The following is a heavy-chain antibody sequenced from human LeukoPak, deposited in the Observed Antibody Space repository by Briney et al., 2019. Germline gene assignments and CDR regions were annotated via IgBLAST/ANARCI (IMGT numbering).Heavy chain of an antibody. CDR3: ARDKGYCSGGSCSNWFDP. D-gene: IGHD2-15*01. J-gene: IGHJ5*02. V-gene: IGHV1-18*01. CDR2: ISAYNGNT. CDR1: GYTFTSYG. Sequence: GASVKVSCKASGYTFTSYGISWVRQAPGQGLEWMGWISAYNGNTNYAQKLQARVTMTTDTSTSTAYMELRSLRSDDTAVYYCARDKGYCSGGSCSNWFDPWGQGTLVTVSS.